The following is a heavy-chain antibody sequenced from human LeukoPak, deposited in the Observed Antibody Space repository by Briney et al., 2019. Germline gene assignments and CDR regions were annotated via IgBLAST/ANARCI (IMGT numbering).Heavy chain of an antibody. Sequence: GASVKVSCKASGGTFSSYAISWVRQAPGQGLEWMGGIIPIFGTANYAQKFQGRVTITADKSTSTAYMELSSLRSEDTAVYYCARYDVGWYYFDYWGQGTLVTVSS. CDR2: IIPIFGTA. J-gene: IGHJ4*02. CDR3: ARYDVGWYYFDY. CDR1: GGTFSSYA. V-gene: IGHV1-69*06. D-gene: IGHD6-19*01.